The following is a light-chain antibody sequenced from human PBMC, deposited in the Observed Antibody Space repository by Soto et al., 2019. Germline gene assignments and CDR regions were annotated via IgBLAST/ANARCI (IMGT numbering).Light chain of an antibody. V-gene: IGLV2-14*01. J-gene: IGLJ3*02. CDR1: SSDVGAYNY. CDR3: SSYTSRSTPWV. CDR2: DVS. Sequence: QSVLTQPASVSGSPGQSITISCTGTSSDVGAYNYVSWYQQHPGKAPKLMIYDVSNRPSGVSNRFSGSKSGNTASLTISGLQAEDEADYFCSSYTSRSTPWVFGGGTKVTVL.